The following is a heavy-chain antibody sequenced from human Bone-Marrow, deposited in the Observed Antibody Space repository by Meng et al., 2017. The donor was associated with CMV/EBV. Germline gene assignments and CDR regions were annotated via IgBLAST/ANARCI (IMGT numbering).Heavy chain of an antibody. CDR2: IYYSGST. D-gene: IGHD2-15*01. J-gene: IGHJ6*02. Sequence: SEILSLPCTVPGGSISSYYWSWIRQPPGKGLEWIGYIYYSGSTNYNPSLKSRVTISVDTSKNQFSLKLSSVTAADTAVYYCARERTGGYCSGGSCSRYYYYYYGMDVWGQGTMVTVSS. CDR3: ARERTGGYCSGGSCSRYYYYYYGMDV. CDR1: GGSISSYY. V-gene: IGHV4-59*01.